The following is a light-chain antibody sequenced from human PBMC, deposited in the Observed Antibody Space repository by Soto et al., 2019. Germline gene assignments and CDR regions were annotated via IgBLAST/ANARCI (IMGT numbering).Light chain of an antibody. Sequence: EIVLRLSPATLTVSPGERATLSCRASQSVSRYLAWYQQKPGQAPRLLIYDASSRATGIPARFSGSGSGTDVTLTITSLEPEDFAVYYCQQRSNWPSTFGGGTKVEI. CDR1: QSVSRY. V-gene: IGKV3-11*01. J-gene: IGKJ4*01. CDR2: DAS. CDR3: QQRSNWPST.